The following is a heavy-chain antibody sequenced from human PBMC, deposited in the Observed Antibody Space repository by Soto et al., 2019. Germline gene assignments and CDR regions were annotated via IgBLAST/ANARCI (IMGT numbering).Heavy chain of an antibody. V-gene: IGHV3-64D*06. D-gene: IGHD3-3*01. CDR3: VKESSEPRVWSGYSYFDY. Sequence: GGSLRLSCSASGFTFSSYAMHWVRQAPGKGLEYVSAISSNGGSTYYADSVKGRFTISRDNSKNTLYLQMSSLRAEDTAVYYCVKESSEPRVWSGYSYFDYWGQGTLVTVSS. CDR1: GFTFSSYA. J-gene: IGHJ4*02. CDR2: ISSNGGST.